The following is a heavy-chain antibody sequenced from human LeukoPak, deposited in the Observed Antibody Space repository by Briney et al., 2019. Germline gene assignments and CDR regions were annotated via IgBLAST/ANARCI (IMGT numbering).Heavy chain of an antibody. CDR3: ARDLSCSSTSCSPNFQH. Sequence: ASVKVSCKASGYTFTGYYMHWVRQAPGQGLEWMGWINPNSGGTNYAQKFQGRVTMTRDTSISTAYMELSRLRSDDTAVYYCARDLSCSSTSCSPNFQHWGQGTLVTVSS. V-gene: IGHV1-2*02. CDR2: INPNSGGT. J-gene: IGHJ1*01. CDR1: GYTFTGYY. D-gene: IGHD2-2*01.